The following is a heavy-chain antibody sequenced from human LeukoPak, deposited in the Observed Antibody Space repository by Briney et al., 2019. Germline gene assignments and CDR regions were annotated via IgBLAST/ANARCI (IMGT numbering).Heavy chain of an antibody. CDR3: AKLPGISGYYYYYGMDV. J-gene: IGHJ6*04. V-gene: IGHV3-23*01. CDR1: GFTFSSYA. CDR2: ISGSGGST. Sequence: QTGGSLRLYCAASGFTFSSYAMSWVRQAPGKGLEWVSAISGSGGSTYYVDSVKGRFTISRDNSKNTLYLQMNSLRAEDTAVYYCAKLPGISGYYYYYGMDVWGKGTTVTVSS. D-gene: IGHD1-14*01.